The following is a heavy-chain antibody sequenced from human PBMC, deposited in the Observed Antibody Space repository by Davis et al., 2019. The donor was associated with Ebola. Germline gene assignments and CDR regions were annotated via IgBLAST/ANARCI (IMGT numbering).Heavy chain of an antibody. V-gene: IGHV5-51*01. Sequence: GESPKTPCKGSGYRFTSYWNGLVRQMPGKGLEWVVIIYPGDSDTRYSPSFQGQVTISADKSINTDYLQWSSLKASDTAMYYCARGYWYFDLWGRGTLVTVSS. CDR2: IYPGDSDT. CDR1: GYRFTSYW. J-gene: IGHJ2*01. CDR3: ARGYWYFDL.